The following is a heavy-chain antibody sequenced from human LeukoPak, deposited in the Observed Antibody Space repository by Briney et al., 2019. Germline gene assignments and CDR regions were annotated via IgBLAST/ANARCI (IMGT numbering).Heavy chain of an antibody. V-gene: IGHV4-4*02. D-gene: IGHD1-26*01. CDR2: ISLAGQT. CDR3: RESGAFRPFGY. CDR1: GGSISGTNW. J-gene: IGHJ4*02. Sequence: PSGTLSLTCGVSGGSISGTNWWSWVRQPPGQGLEWIGEISLAGQTNYNPSLNGRVTMSLDKSSNQLSLNLTSVTAADTATYCSRESGAFRPFGYGGQGTLVIVSS.